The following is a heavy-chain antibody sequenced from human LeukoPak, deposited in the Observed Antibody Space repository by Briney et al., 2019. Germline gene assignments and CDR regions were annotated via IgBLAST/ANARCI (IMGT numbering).Heavy chain of an antibody. D-gene: IGHD5-18*01. J-gene: IGHJ6*03. CDR2: MNPNSGNT. Sequence: ASVKVSCKASGYTFTSYDINWVRQATGQGLEWMGWMNPNSGNTGYAQKFQGRVTITRNTSISTAYMELSSLRSEDTAVYYCARGPSYGVFNYYYYYMDVWGKGTTVTVSS. CDR3: ARGPSYGVFNYYYYYMDV. V-gene: IGHV1-8*03. CDR1: GYTFTSYD.